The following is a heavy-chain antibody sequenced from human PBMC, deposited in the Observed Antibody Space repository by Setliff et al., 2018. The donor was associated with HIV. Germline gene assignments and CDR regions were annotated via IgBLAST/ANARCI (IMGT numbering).Heavy chain of an antibody. CDR2: IITILGGVT. CDR1: GGSFNTYT. V-gene: IGHV1-69*10. D-gene: IGHD4-17*01. CDR3: PGRYGDYGGGY. J-gene: IGHJ4*01. Sequence: SVKVSCKTSGGSFNTYTISWVRQAPGQGLEWMGGIITILGGVTKYAQKFQGRVTITADETTNTAYMELSSLRSEDTAVYYCPGRYGDYGGGYWGHGTLVTVSS.